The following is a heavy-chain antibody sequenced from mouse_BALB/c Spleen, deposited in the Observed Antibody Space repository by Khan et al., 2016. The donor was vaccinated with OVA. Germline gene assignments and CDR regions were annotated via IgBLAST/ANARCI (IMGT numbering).Heavy chain of an antibody. V-gene: IGHV1-7*01. CDR2: INPTSGYT. CDR3: TRDRIDY. Sequence: VQLQQSGAELAKPGASVKMSCKASGYTFTTYWLHWVKQRPGQGLEWLGYINPTSGYTDYNEKFQDKATLSADKSSSTAYMQLSSLTAEDSAGYYCTRDRIDYWGQGTTLTVSS. J-gene: IGHJ2*01. CDR1: GYTFTTYW.